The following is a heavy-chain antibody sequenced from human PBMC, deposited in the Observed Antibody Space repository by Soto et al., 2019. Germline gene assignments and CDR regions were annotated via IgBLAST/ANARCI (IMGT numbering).Heavy chain of an antibody. J-gene: IGHJ3*02. CDR3: AKENYETSGYALDDFDI. CDR2: ISGSGDNT. Sequence: GGSLRLSCAASGFTFRNYAMSWVRQAPGKGLEWVSAISGSGDNTYYADSVKGRFTISRDNSKSTLYLHMNTLRAEDTAVYYCAKENYETSGYALDDFDIWGQGTMVTVSS. D-gene: IGHD3-22*01. CDR1: GFTFRNYA. V-gene: IGHV3-23*01.